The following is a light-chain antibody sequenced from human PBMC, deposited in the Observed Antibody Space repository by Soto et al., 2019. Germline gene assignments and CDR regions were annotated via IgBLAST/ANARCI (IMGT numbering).Light chain of an antibody. Sequence: PGNRPSPPYKNTPRSCRAAQSVGTRLAWYQHKTGQAPRRLISGASSRATGIPDRFTGSGCETSFTLTISSMVPEDFALYYYQHYQSGSPITFGQGTRLEIK. CDR2: GAS. V-gene: IGKV3-20*01. J-gene: IGKJ5*01. CDR3: QHYQSGSPIT. CDR1: QSVGTR.